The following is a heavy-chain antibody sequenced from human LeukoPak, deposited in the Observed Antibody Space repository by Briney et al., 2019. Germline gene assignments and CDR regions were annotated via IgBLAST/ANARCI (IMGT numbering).Heavy chain of an antibody. D-gene: IGHD1-1*01. CDR3: ARVRYPGGFDY. Sequence: SETLSLTCTVSGGSISSGDYYWSWIRQPPGKGLEWIGYIYYSGSTYYNPSLKSRVTISVDTSKNQFSLKRSSVTAADTAVYYCARVRYPGGFDYWGQGTLVTVSS. CDR1: GGSISSGDYY. CDR2: IYYSGST. J-gene: IGHJ4*02. V-gene: IGHV4-30-4*01.